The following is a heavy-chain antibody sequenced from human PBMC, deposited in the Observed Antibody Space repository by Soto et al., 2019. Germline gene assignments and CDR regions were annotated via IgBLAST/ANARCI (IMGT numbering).Heavy chain of an antibody. D-gene: IGHD2-2*01. CDR2: ISVSGGRT. CDR1: GFSFSSYA. V-gene: IGHV3-23*01. Sequence: GGSLRLSCAASGFSFSSYAMSWVRQAPGKGLEWVSGISVSGGRTYYADSVKGRVTISRGNSKSTLYLQMNSLRAEDTGIYYCAKPPGYCSSTSCYDSYYYYMDVWGKGTTVTVSS. CDR3: AKPPGYCSSTSCYDSYYYYMDV. J-gene: IGHJ6*03.